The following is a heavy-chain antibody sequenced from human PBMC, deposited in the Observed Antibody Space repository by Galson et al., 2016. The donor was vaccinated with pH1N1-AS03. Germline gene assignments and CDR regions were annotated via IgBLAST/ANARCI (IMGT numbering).Heavy chain of an antibody. V-gene: IGHV1-69*05. CDR1: GGTFDNHP. D-gene: IGHD1-7*01. J-gene: IGHJ3*01. Sequence: SVKVSCKDSGGTFDNHPINWVRQAPGQGLEWMGGFIPIFGTTNYAPKYQGRVTFTTDDSTTTVYMELSNLRSEDTAVYYCARNSDSLGAFDVWGQGTLLSVSS. CDR3: ARNSDSLGAFDV. CDR2: FIPIFGTT.